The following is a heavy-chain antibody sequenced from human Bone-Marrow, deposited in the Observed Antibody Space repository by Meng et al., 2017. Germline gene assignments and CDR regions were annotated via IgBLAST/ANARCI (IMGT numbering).Heavy chain of an antibody. CDR2: IWYDGSNK. CDR3: ARDISYYYDSSGYYSPDY. V-gene: IGHV3-33*01. Sequence: GGSLRLSCAASGFTFSSYGMHWVRQAPGKGLEWVAVIWYDGSNKYYADSVKGRFTISRDNSKNTLYLQMNSLRAEDTAVYYCARDISYYYDSSGYYSPDYWGQGTRVTVSS. J-gene: IGHJ4*02. CDR1: GFTFSSYG. D-gene: IGHD3-22*01.